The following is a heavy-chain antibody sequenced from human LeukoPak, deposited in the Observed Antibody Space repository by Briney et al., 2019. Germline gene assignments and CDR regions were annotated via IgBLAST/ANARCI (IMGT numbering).Heavy chain of an antibody. CDR2: INPDGSQK. V-gene: IGHV3-7*01. CDR1: GFTFSGSW. J-gene: IGHJ4*02. CDR3: AAWTDRGYNF. D-gene: IGHD5-24*01. Sequence: GESLRLSCAASGFTFSGSWMNWVRQAPGKGLEWVANINPDGSQKRFVDSVMGRFTMSRDNAKNSQYLQMNSLRVEDTAVFYCAAWTDRGYNFWGQGTLVTVSS.